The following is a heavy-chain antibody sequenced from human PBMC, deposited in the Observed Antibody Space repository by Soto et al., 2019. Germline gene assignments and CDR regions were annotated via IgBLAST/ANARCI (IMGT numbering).Heavy chain of an antibody. V-gene: IGHV3-9*01. CDR2: ISWNSGSI. CDR3: AKDAITMVRGVISYYGMDV. J-gene: IGHJ6*02. CDR1: GFTFDDYA. Sequence: EVQLVESGGGLVQPGRSLRLSCAASGFTFDDYAMHWVRQAPGKGLERVSGISWNSGSIGYADSVKGRFTISRDNAKNSLYLQMNSLRAEDTALYYCAKDAITMVRGVISYYGMDVWGQGTTVTVSS. D-gene: IGHD3-10*01.